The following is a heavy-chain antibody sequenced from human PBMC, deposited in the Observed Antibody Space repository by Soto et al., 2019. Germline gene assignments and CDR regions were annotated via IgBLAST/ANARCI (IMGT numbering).Heavy chain of an antibody. V-gene: IGHV1-69*01. CDR1: GGTFNNYG. CDR3: ASWDYDVLTGYSYDD. Sequence: QVQLVQSGAEVKKPGSSVKVSCKASGGTFNNYGMDWVRQAPGQGLEWMGGIIPMIGRTNYAEKFQGRVTLTADASRSTAHMELRSLRSEDTAVYYCASWDYDVLTGYSYDDWGQGTLVTVSS. CDR2: IIPMIGRT. D-gene: IGHD3-9*01. J-gene: IGHJ4*02.